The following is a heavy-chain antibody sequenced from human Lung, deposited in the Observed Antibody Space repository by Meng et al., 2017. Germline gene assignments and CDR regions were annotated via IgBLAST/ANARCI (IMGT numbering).Heavy chain of an antibody. J-gene: IGHJ4*02. V-gene: IGHV4-34*01. CDR1: GGSFSDYY. Sequence: QVQLQQWGAGLLKPSETLPLTCVVSGGSFSDYYWSWIRQPPRKGLGWIGEINHSGSTNYNPSLESRATISVDTSQNNLSLKLSSVTAADSAVYYCARGPTTMAHDFDYWGQGTLVTVSS. CDR3: ARGPTTMAHDFDY. CDR2: INHSGST. D-gene: IGHD4-11*01.